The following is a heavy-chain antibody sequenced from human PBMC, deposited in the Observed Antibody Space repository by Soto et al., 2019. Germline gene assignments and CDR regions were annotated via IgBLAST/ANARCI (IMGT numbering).Heavy chain of an antibody. J-gene: IGHJ6*02. CDR2: ISYDGSNK. Sequence: PGGSLRLSCAASGFTFSSYGMHWVRQAPGKGLEWVAVISYDGSNKYYADSVKGRFTISRDNSKNTLYLQMNSLRAEDTAVYYCAKELRYFDWLLYDYYYYGMDVWGQGTTVTVSS. V-gene: IGHV3-30*18. CDR1: GFTFSSYG. D-gene: IGHD3-9*01. CDR3: AKELRYFDWLLYDYYYYGMDV.